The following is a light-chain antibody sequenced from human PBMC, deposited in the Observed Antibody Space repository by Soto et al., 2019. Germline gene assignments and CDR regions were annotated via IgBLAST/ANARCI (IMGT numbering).Light chain of an antibody. J-gene: IGKJ5*01. CDR1: QSVTNSY. CDR2: GAS. CDR3: QQYSSSPPIT. Sequence: EIVLTQSPDTLSLSPGEGATLSCRASQSVTNSYLAWYQQKPGQAPRLLIYGASSRATGIPDRFSGSGSETDFTLTISSLEPEDFAVYYYQQYSSSPPITFGQGTRLEIK. V-gene: IGKV3-20*01.